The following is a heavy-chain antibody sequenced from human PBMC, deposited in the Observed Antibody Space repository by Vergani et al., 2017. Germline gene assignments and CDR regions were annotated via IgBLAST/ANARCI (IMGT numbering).Heavy chain of an antibody. D-gene: IGHD5-12*01. CDR3: ARDLDSGYENGAATPAGY. CDR1: GSTFTGYY. J-gene: IGHJ4*02. V-gene: IGHV1-2*02. CDR2: INPNSGGT. Sequence: QVQLVQSGAEVKKPGASVKVSCKASGSTFTGYYMHWVRQAPGQGLEWMGWINPNSGGTNYAQKFQGRVTMTRDTSISTAYMELSRLRSDDTAVYYCARDLDSGYENGAATPAGYWGQGTLVTVSS.